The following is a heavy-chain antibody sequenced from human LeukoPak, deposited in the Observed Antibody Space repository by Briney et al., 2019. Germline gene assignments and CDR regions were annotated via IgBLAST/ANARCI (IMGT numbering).Heavy chain of an antibody. Sequence: SQTLSLTCTVSGGSISSGDYYWSWIRQPPGKGLEWIGYIYYSGSTYYNPSLKSRVTISVDTSKNQFSLKLSSVTAADTAVYYCASKSITMVREVRGPYYYYGMDVWGQGTTVTVSS. J-gene: IGHJ6*02. V-gene: IGHV4-30-4*01. CDR2: IYYSGST. CDR1: GGSISSGDYY. D-gene: IGHD3-10*01. CDR3: ASKSITMVREVRGPYYYYGMDV.